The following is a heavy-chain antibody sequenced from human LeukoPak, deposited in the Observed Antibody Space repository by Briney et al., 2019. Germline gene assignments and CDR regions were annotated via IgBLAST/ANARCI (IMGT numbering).Heavy chain of an antibody. J-gene: IGHJ3*02. D-gene: IGHD1-14*01. CDR3: ARAARYRKAFDI. V-gene: IGHV4-34*01. CDR1: GGSFSGYY. CDR2: INHSGST. Sequence: SETLSLTCAVYGGSFSGYYWSWIRQPPGKGLGWIGEINHSGSTNYNPSLKSRVTISVDTSKNQFSLKLSSVTAADTAVYYCARAARYRKAFDIWGQGTMVTVSS.